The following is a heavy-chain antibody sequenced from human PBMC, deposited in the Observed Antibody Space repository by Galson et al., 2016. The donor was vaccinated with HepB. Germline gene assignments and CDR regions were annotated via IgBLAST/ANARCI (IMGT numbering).Heavy chain of an antibody. V-gene: IGHV3-30*18. CDR1: GFLFRGYG. J-gene: IGHJ4*02. Sequence: SLRLSCAGSGFLFRGYGMHWVRQAPGKGLEWVAADSMDGRRKFYADSVKGRFTISRDNSNNILFLQMSSLRADDTAVYYCAKRHEYCPPVGCSVDYWGQGTLVSVSS. CDR2: DSMDGRRK. CDR3: AKRHEYCPPVGCSVDY. D-gene: IGHD2/OR15-2a*01.